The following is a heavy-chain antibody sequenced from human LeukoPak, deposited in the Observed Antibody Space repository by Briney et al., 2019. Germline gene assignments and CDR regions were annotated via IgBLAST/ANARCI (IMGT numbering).Heavy chain of an antibody. J-gene: IGHJ2*01. CDR3: ARVLSGFGEFCFDL. Sequence: KPSETLSLTCTVSGGSISSYYWSWIRQPPGKGLEWIGYIYYSGSTNYNPSLKSRVTISVDTSKNQFSLKLSSVTAADTAVYYCARVLSGFGEFCFDLWGRGTLVTVSS. CDR1: GGSISSYY. D-gene: IGHD3-10*01. V-gene: IGHV4-59*01. CDR2: IYYSGST.